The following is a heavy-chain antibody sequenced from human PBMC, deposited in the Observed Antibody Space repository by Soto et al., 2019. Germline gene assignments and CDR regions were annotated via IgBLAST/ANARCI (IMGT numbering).Heavy chain of an antibody. CDR3: AKAVTTSSYYYGMDV. CDR2: ISAYNGNT. J-gene: IGHJ6*02. CDR1: GYTFTIYG. V-gene: IGHV1-18*01. D-gene: IGHD4-17*01. Sequence: GASVKVSCKASGYTFTIYGIIWVRQAPGQGLEWMGWISAYNGNTNYAQKLQGRVTMTTDTSTSTAYMELRSLRSDDTAVYYCAKAVTTSSYYYGMDVWGQGTTVTVSS.